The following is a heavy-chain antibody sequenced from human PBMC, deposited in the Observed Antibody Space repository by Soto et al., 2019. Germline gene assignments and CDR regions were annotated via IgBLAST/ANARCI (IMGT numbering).Heavy chain of an antibody. V-gene: IGHV4-61*08. CDR3: ARSDGRY. CDR1: GGSISSGGCF. Sequence: SSETLSLTCAVSGGSISSGGCFWSWIRQPPGKGLEWIGYIYYSGSTNYNPSLKSRVTISVDTSKNQFSLKLSSVTAADTAVYYCARSDGRYWGQGTLVTVS. J-gene: IGHJ4*02. CDR2: IYYSGST.